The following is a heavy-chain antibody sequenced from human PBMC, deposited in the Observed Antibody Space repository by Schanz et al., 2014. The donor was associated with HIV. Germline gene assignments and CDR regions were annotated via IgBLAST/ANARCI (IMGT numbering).Heavy chain of an antibody. CDR1: GFTFSSYS. CDR3: ARGGGSGSYFAGYHFDY. D-gene: IGHD1-26*01. Sequence: EVQIVESGGGVVQPGRSLRLSCAASGFTFSSYSMNWVRQAPGRGLEWVSVIYSGGTTYYADSVKGRFTISRDNSKNTLYLQMNSLRVDDTAVYYCARGGGSGSYFAGYHFDYWGQGTLVTVSS. J-gene: IGHJ4*02. CDR2: IYSGGTT. V-gene: IGHV3-66*01.